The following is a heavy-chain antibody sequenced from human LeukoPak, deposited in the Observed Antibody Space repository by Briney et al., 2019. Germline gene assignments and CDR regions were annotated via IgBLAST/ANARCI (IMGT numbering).Heavy chain of an antibody. CDR3: ARAAFWSGYRYYGMDV. J-gene: IGHJ6*02. Sequence: SETLSLTCAVYGGSFSGYYWSWIRQPPGKGLEWIGEINHSGSTNYNPSPKSRVTISVDTSKNQFSLKLSSVTAADTAVYYCARAAFWSGYRYYGMDVWGQGTTVTVSS. CDR1: GGSFSGYY. V-gene: IGHV4-34*01. D-gene: IGHD3-3*01. CDR2: INHSGST.